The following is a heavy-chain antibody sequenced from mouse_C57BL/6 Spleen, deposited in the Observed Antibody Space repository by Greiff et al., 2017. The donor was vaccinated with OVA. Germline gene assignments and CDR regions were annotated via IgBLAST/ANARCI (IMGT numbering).Heavy chain of an antibody. CDR3: TIYDYDETYAMDY. Sequence: VQLVESGAELVRPGASVTLSCKASGYTFTDYEMHWVKQTPVHGLEWIGAIDPETGGTAYNQKFKGKAILTADKSSSTAYMELRSLTSEDSAVYYCTIYDYDETYAMDYWGQGTSVTVSS. CDR1: GYTFTDYE. D-gene: IGHD2-4*01. CDR2: IDPETGGT. J-gene: IGHJ4*01. V-gene: IGHV1-15*01.